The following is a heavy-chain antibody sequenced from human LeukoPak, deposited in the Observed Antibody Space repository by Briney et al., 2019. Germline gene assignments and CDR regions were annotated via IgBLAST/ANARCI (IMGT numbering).Heavy chain of an antibody. J-gene: IGHJ3*02. D-gene: IGHD5-24*01. CDR2: IYYSGST. V-gene: IGHV4-59*01. CDR1: GGSISSYY. CDR3: ATLGDGYNI. Sequence: SETLSLTCTVSGGSISSYYWSWIRQPPGKGLEWIGYIYYSGSTNYNPSLKSRVTISVDTSKNQLSLKLSSVTAADTAVYYCATLGDGYNIWGQGTMVTVSS.